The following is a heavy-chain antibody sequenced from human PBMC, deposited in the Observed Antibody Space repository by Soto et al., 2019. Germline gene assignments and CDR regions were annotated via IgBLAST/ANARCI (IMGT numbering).Heavy chain of an antibody. CDR1: GDSVRSYY. V-gene: IGHV4-59*02. J-gene: IGHJ4*02. Sequence: SETLSLTCTVSGDSVRSYYWSWIRQPPGKGLEWIGLISYTGGTYYNPSLKSRVTISVDTFKIQFSLKLSFVTAADTAVYYCARDNYYDSSGYYPFDYWGQGTLVTVS. D-gene: IGHD3-22*01. CDR3: ARDNYYDSSGYYPFDY. CDR2: ISYTGGT.